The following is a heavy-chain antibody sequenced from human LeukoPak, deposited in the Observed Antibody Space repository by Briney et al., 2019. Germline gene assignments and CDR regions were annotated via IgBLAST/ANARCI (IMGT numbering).Heavy chain of an antibody. J-gene: IGHJ4*02. CDR3: ARGSGSYGFFDL. CDR1: GGSISSYY. D-gene: IGHD5-18*01. CDR2: ISYSGST. Sequence: PSETLSLTCTVSGGSISSYYWSWIRQPPGKGLEWIAYISYSGSTNYNPSLKSRVTISEDTSKNQFSLKLSTVTAADTAVYYCARGSGSYGFFDLWGQGALVTVS. V-gene: IGHV4-59*01.